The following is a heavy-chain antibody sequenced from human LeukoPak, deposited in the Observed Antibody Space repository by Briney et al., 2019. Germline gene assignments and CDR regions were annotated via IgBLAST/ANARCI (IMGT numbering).Heavy chain of an antibody. CDR2: INPNSGGT. Sequence: GASVKVSCKASGYTFTGYYMHWVRQAPGQGLEWMGWINPNSGGTNYAQKFQGRVTMTRDTSISTAYMELSRLRSDDTTVYYCATLDTAMVSLDYWGQGTLVTVSS. J-gene: IGHJ4*02. V-gene: IGHV1-2*02. CDR3: ATLDTAMVSLDY. CDR1: GYTFTGYY. D-gene: IGHD5-18*01.